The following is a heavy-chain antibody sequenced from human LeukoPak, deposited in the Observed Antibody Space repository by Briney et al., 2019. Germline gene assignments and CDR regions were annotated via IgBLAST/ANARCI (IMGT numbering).Heavy chain of an antibody. V-gene: IGHV4-4*07. D-gene: IGHD1-26*01. CDR3: ARSQWDNWFDP. J-gene: IGHJ5*02. CDR2: IYTSGST. Sequence: SETLSLTCTVSGASISPYYWVWMRQPAGRGLEWIGRIYTSGSTNYNPSLKSRVTMSVDTSKNQFSLNLISVTAADTAVYYCARSQWDNWFDPWGQGTLVTVSS. CDR1: GASISPYY.